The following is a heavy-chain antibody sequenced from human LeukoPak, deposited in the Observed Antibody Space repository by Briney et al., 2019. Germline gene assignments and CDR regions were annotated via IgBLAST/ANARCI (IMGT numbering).Heavy chain of an antibody. D-gene: IGHD6-13*01. CDR3: AKEDSSWPTGQPDY. Sequence: PSETLSLTCTVSGGSISSYYWSWVRQAPGKGLEWVSAISGSGGSTYYADSVKGRFTISRDNSKNTLYLQMNSLRAEDTAVYYCAKEDSSWPTGQPDYWGQGTLVTVSS. V-gene: IGHV3-23*01. CDR1: GGSISSYY. J-gene: IGHJ4*02. CDR2: ISGSGGST.